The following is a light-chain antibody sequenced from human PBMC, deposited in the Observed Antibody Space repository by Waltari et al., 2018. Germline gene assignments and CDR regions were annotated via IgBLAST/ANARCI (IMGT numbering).Light chain of an antibody. CDR1: QSVSRA. V-gene: IGKV3-20*01. Sequence: EIVLTQSPGTLSLSPGERATLSCRASQSVSRALAWYQQKPGQAPRLLIYAASTRATGVPARFSGSGSVTDFSLTISRLDPEDFAVYYCQHYVNLPVTFGQGTKVEI. CDR3: QHYVNLPVT. J-gene: IGKJ1*01. CDR2: AAS.